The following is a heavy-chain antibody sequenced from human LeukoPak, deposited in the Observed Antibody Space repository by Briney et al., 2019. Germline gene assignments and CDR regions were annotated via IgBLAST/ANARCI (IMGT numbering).Heavy chain of an antibody. CDR2: IKQDETEK. Sequence: PGGSLRLSCTASGFTFSNFWMSWVRQAPGKGLEWVANIKQDETEKFYLGSVKGRFTISRDNAKNSLYLQMNSLRVEDTALYYCARGGTRRPSPFDYWGQGILVTVSS. D-gene: IGHD1-14*01. CDR3: ARGGTRRPSPFDY. V-gene: IGHV3-7*03. J-gene: IGHJ4*02. CDR1: GFTFSNFW.